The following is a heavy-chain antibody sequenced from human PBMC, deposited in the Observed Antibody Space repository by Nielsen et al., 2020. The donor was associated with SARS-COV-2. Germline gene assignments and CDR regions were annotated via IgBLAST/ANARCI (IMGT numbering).Heavy chain of an antibody. CDR3: ARTTIFGGYMDV. CDR2: ISYDGSNK. V-gene: IGHV3-30*03. D-gene: IGHD3-3*01. CDR1: GFTFSSYG. J-gene: IGHJ6*03. Sequence: GESLKISCAASGFTFSSYGMHWVRQAPGKGLEWVAVISYDGSNKYYADSVKGRFTISRDNSKNTLYLQMNSLRAEDAAIYYCARTTIFGGYMDVWGKGTTVTVSS.